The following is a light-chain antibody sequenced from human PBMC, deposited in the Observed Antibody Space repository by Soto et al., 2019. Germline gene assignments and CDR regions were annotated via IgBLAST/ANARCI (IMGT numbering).Light chain of an antibody. V-gene: IGLV2-14*03. Sequence: LTQPASLSGSPGQSIAISCTGNSSEVGGFNYVSWYQQHPGKSSKFLIYDVSSRPSGVSDRFSGSKSGNTASLTISGLQAEDEADYYCASYTTSSTYVFGTGTKVTVL. CDR1: SSEVGGFNY. CDR2: DVS. CDR3: ASYTTSSTYV. J-gene: IGLJ1*01.